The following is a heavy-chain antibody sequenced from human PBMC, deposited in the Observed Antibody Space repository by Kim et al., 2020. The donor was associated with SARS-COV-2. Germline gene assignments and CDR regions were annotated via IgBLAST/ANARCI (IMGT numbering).Heavy chain of an antibody. J-gene: IGHJ4*02. V-gene: IGHV3-74*01. CDR1: GFTFRSYW. Sequence: GGSLRLSCAASGFTFRSYWMHWVRQVPGKGLVLVSRINSDGSSTNYADSVKGRFAISRDNAKNTLYLQMNSLRAEDTAVYYCAREGSGSYYYFDYWGQGTLVTVSS. D-gene: IGHD1-26*01. CDR2: INSDGSST. CDR3: AREGSGSYYYFDY.